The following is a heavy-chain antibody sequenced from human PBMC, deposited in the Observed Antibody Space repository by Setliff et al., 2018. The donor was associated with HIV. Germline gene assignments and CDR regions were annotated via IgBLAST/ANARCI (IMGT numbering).Heavy chain of an antibody. V-gene: IGHV4-61*09. CDR1: GGSISSGSDY. Sequence: KPSETLSLTCTVSGGSISSGSDYWSWIRQPAGKGLEWIGQIHISGTTNYNPSLKSRVTISVDTSKNQFSLTMRSATAADTAVYYCARVYYNLWSSYFWEHVQLDPWGQGTRVTVSS. J-gene: IGHJ5*02. D-gene: IGHD3-3*01. CDR3: ARVYYNLWSSYFWEHVQLDP. CDR2: IHISGTT.